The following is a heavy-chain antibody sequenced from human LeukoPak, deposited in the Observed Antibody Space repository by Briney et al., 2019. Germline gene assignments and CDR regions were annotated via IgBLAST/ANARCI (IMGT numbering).Heavy chain of an antibody. CDR2: IYTSGST. Sequence: PSGTLSLTCTVSGGSISSYYWSWIRQPAGKGLEWIGRIYTSGSTNYNPSLKSRVTMSVDTSKNQFSLKLSSVTAADTAVYYCARLMGYCSGGSCYPRAFDIWGQGTMVTVSS. V-gene: IGHV4-4*07. D-gene: IGHD2-15*01. CDR1: GGSISSYY. J-gene: IGHJ3*02. CDR3: ARLMGYCSGGSCYPRAFDI.